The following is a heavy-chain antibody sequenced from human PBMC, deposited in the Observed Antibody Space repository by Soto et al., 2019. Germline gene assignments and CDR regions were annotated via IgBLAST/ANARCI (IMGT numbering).Heavy chain of an antibody. CDR2: IDPSDSYT. V-gene: IGHV5-10-1*01. CDR3: ARHVMGARGWVEEPL. Sequence: PGESLKISCKGSGYSFTKYWINWVRQMPGKGLEWMGRIDPSDSYTNYSPSFQGHVTISADKSISAAYLQWSSLKASDTAMYYCARHVMGARGWVEEPLWGQGTLVTVSS. J-gene: IGHJ4*02. CDR1: GYSFTKYW. D-gene: IGHD1-1*01.